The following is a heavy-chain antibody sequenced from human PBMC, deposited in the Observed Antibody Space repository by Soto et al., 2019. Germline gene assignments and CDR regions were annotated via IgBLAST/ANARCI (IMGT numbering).Heavy chain of an antibody. V-gene: IGHV4-59*08. D-gene: IGHD2-15*01. Sequence: SETLSLTCTVSGSSISGYHWSWIRQPPGKGLEWIGNVYDSGNSNYNPSLKSRVTISADTSKNQFSLKLSTVTAADTAVYYCARRCGQFCSGGTCYLYFDPWGQGTLVTVSS. CDR2: VYDSGNS. CDR3: ARRCGQFCSGGTCYLYFDP. J-gene: IGHJ5*02. CDR1: GSSISGYH.